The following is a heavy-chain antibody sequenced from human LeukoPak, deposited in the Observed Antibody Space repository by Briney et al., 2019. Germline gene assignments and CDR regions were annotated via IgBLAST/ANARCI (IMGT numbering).Heavy chain of an antibody. V-gene: IGHV3-7*01. J-gene: IGHJ5*02. D-gene: IGHD1-26*01. CDR3: ARVGGSYWGWFDP. CDR2: IKQDGSEK. CDR1: GFTFSSYW. Sequence: GGSLRLSCAASGFTFSSYWMSWVRQAPGKGLEWVANIKQDGSEKYYVDSVKGRLTISRDNAKNSLYLQMNSLRAEDTAVYYCARVGGSYWGWFDPWGQGTLVTVSS.